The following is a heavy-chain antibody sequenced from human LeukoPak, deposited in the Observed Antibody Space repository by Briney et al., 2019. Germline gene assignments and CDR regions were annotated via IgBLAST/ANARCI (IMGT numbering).Heavy chain of an antibody. Sequence: PSETLSLTCTVSGGSISSYYWSWIRQPPGKGLEWIGYIYYSGSTNYNPSLKSRVTISVDTSKNQFSLKLSSVTAADTAVYYCARTGPRRVGPTPPDYWGQGTLVTVSS. CDR1: GGSISSYY. CDR2: IYYSGST. D-gene: IGHD3/OR15-3a*01. J-gene: IGHJ4*02. CDR3: ARTGPRRVGPTPPDY. V-gene: IGHV4-59*01.